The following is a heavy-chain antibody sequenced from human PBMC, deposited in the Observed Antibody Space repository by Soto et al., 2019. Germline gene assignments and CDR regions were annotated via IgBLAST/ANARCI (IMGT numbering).Heavy chain of an antibody. CDR1: GFTFSSYS. CDR2: ISSSSSYI. J-gene: IGHJ3*02. Sequence: EVQLVESGGGLVKPGGSLRLSCAASGFTFSSYSMNWVRQAPGKGLEWVSSISSSSSYIYYADSVKGRFTISRDNAKNSLYLQMDSLRAEDTAVYYCARESTDYYDSSGYYYGAFDIWGQGTMVTVSS. V-gene: IGHV3-21*01. D-gene: IGHD3-22*01. CDR3: ARESTDYYDSSGYYYGAFDI.